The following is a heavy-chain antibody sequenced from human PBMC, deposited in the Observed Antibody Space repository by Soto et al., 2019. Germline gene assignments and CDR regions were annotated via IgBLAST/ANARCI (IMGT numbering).Heavy chain of an antibody. D-gene: IGHD2-2*02. J-gene: IGHJ5*02. CDR1: GYSFTIYW. Sequence: GESLKISCKGSGYSFTIYWIGWVRQMPGKGLEWMGIIYPGDSDTRYSPSFQGQVTISADKSISTAYLQWSSLKASDTAMYYCARGNYCSSTSCYTYWFDPWGQGTLVNVS. V-gene: IGHV5-51*01. CDR2: IYPGDSDT. CDR3: ARGNYCSSTSCYTYWFDP.